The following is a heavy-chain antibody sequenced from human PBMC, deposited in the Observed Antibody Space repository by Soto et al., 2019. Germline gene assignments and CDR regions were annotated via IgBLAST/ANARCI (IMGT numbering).Heavy chain of an antibody. V-gene: IGHV4-39*01. CDR1: GDAISRRGYY. J-gene: IGHJ4*02. CDR3: ARQRSSVVSQAYFDV. Sequence: SETLSLTCTVAGDAISRRGYYWGWSRHPPGKGLEWIGSIYYSGSTYNNPSLRSRGSRSIDTSKDQFYLKLKYVTAADTAQYDCARQRSSVVSQAYFDVWGPGSLVTVSS. CDR2: IYYSGST. D-gene: IGHD2-21*01.